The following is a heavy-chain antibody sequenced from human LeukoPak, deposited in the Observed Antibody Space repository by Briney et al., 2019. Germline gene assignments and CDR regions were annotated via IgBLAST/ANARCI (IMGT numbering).Heavy chain of an antibody. V-gene: IGHV4-4*07. CDR2: IYTSGST. J-gene: IGHJ5*02. CDR1: GGSISSYY. D-gene: IGHD5-18*01. Sequence: SETLSLTCTVSGGSISSYYWSWIRQPAGKRLEWIGRIYTSGSTNYNPSLKSRVTMSVDTSKNQFSLKLSSVTAADTAVYYCARDPGLYSYGPNWFDPWGQGTLVTVSS. CDR3: ARDPGLYSYGPNWFDP.